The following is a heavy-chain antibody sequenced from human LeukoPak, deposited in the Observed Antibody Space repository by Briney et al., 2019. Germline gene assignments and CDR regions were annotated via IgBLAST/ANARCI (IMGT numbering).Heavy chain of an antibody. V-gene: IGHV3-64*01. J-gene: IGHJ6*02. CDR2: ISSNGGST. CDR3: AKGYSSAFYYYGVDV. Sequence: RTGGSLRLSCAASGFTFSSYTMYWVRQAPGKGLEYVSAISSNGGSTYYANSVKGRFTISRDNSKNTLSLQMDSLRAEDTAVYYCAKGYSSAFYYYGVDVWGQGTTVTVSS. CDR1: GFTFSSYT. D-gene: IGHD6-19*01.